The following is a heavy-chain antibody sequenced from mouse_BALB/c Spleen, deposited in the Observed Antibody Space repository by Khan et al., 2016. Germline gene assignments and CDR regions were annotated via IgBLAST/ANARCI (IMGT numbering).Heavy chain of an antibody. CDR3: ARWDGYDGFDY. J-gene: IGHJ2*01. Sequence: QVQLQQPGAELVRPGSSVKISCKASGYAFSSYWMNWVKQRPGQGLEWIGQIYPGDGDTNYNGKFKGKATLTADKSSSTAYMKLVSLTSEDSAVYFCARWDGYDGFDYWGQGTTLTVSS. CDR2: IYPGDGDT. CDR1: GYAFSSYW. V-gene: IGHV1-80*01. D-gene: IGHD2-2*01.